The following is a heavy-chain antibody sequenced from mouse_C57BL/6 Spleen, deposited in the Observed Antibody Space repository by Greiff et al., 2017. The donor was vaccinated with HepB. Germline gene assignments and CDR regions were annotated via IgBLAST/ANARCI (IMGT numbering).Heavy chain of an antibody. J-gene: IGHJ2*01. CDR3: ENEGYVDY. V-gene: IGHV1-61*01. CDR2: IDPSDSDT. CDR1: GYTFTSYW. Sequence: QVQLQQPGAELVRPGSSVKLSCKASGYTFTSYWMDWVKQRPGQGLEWIGKIDPSDSDTHYNQKFKDKATLTVDKSSSTAYMQLSSLTSEASAVSECENEGYVDYWGQGTTLTVSS.